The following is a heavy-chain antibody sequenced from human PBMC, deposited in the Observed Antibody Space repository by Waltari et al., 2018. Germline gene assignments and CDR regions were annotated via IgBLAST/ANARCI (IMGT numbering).Heavy chain of an antibody. CDR1: GGTFSSYA. CDR2: IIPIFGTA. V-gene: IGHV1-69*06. J-gene: IGHJ4*02. D-gene: IGHD3-3*01. CDR3: ARADDPALPRLSQFDY. Sequence: QVQLVQSGAEVKKPGSSVKVSCKASGGTFSSYAISWVRQAPGQGREWMGGIIPIFGTANYAQKFQGRVTITADKSTSTAYMELSSLRSEDTAVYYCARADDPALPRLSQFDYWGQGTLVTVSS.